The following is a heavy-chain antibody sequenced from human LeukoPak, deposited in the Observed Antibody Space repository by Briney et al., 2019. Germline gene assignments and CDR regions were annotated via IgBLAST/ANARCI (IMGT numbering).Heavy chain of an antibody. J-gene: IGHJ4*02. D-gene: IGHD3-3*01. V-gene: IGHV3-15*04. Sequence: GGSLRLSCAASGFSFSDAWMSWVRQIPGKGLEWVGRIESKTDGGTTDYAAPVKGRFTISRDDSKNTLYLQMNSLKTEDTAVYYCTTDDDFGVVNHFDYWGQGTLVTVSS. CDR3: TTDDDFGVVNHFDY. CDR2: IESKTDGGTT. CDR1: GFSFSDAW.